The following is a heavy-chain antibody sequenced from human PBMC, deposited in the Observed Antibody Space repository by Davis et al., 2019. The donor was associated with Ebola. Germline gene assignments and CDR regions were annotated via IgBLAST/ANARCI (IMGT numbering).Heavy chain of an antibody. CDR1: GDSVFGKNGA. Sequence: HSQTLSLTCAISGDSVFGKNGAWNWIRQSPSRGLEWLGRTYYSSKWYKDYAVSVKSRITINLDTSKNQFSLQLNSVTPEDTAVYYCARGWLRTGLDIWGQGTMVIVSS. D-gene: IGHD5-24*01. CDR3: ARGWLRTGLDI. CDR2: TYYSSKWYK. J-gene: IGHJ3*02. V-gene: IGHV6-1*01.